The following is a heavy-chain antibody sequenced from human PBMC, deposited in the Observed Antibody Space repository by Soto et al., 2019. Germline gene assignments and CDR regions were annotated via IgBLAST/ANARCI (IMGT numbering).Heavy chain of an antibody. V-gene: IGHV3-23*01. CDR1: GFSFRSYD. Sequence: HPGGSLRLSCAASGFSFRSYDMSWVRQAPGKGLEWVSTLNATGDSTYYADSVKGRFTISRDNSKNTLYLQMNRLRAEDTAVYYCAKVYTYYYDNSGDFDYWGQGTLVTVS. J-gene: IGHJ4*02. D-gene: IGHD3-22*01. CDR2: LNATGDST. CDR3: AKVYTYYYDNSGDFDY.